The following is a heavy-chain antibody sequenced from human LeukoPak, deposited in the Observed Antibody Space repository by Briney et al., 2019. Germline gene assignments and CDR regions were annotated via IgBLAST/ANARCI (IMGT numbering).Heavy chain of an antibody. CDR3: ASYPRSIPTPPFDY. J-gene: IGHJ4*02. V-gene: IGHV1-2*02. Sequence: ASVKVSCKASGYTFTAQYMHLVRQAPGQGLEWMGWINPNNGETKYAQSFLGRVTMTRDTSTTTAYMELSSLRSDDTAVYFCASYPRSIPTPPFDYWGQGTLVTVSS. CDR1: GYTFTAQY. CDR2: INPNNGET. D-gene: IGHD2-21*01.